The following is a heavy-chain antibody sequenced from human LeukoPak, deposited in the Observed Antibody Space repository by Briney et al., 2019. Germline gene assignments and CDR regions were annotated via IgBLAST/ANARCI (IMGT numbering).Heavy chain of an antibody. Sequence: GGSLRLSSAASGLTVSSNYMSWVRQAPGEGLEWVSVIYSGGSTYYADSVKGRITNSRDNSKNTLYIQMNSLRAEDTAVYYCARDHKAYDYDSSGYYLDYWGQGTLVTVSS. CDR1: GLTVSSNY. J-gene: IGHJ4*02. CDR3: ARDHKAYDYDSSGYYLDY. D-gene: IGHD3-22*01. CDR2: IYSGGST. V-gene: IGHV3-53*01.